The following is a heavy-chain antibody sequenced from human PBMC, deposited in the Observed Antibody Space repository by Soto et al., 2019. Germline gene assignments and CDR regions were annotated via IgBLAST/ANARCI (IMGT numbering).Heavy chain of an antibody. V-gene: IGHV4-31*03. Sequence: SSETLSLTCTVSGGSIGTGGYYWTCIRQHPGKGPEWIGFIYYTGATYYTPSLKSRLTISIDTSENQFSLRRSSVTAADTAVSYCARHVAPRPALDLWGQGTMVTVSS. CDR2: IYYTGAT. J-gene: IGHJ3*01. D-gene: IGHD5-12*01. CDR1: GGSIGTGGYY. CDR3: ARHVAPRPALDL.